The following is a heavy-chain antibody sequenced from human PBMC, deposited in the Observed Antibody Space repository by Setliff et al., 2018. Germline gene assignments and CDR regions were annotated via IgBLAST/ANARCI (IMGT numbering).Heavy chain of an antibody. J-gene: IGHJ4*02. CDR3: AKAMRGGIAAAGAFDY. CDR1: GGSISSYY. Sequence: SETLSLTCTVSGGSISSYYWSWIRQPPGKGLEWIGYIYYSGSTNYNPSLKSRVTISVDNAKNSLYLQMNSLRAEDMALYYCAKAMRGGIAAAGAFDYWGQGTLVTVSS. V-gene: IGHV4-59*01. CDR2: IYYSGST. D-gene: IGHD6-13*01.